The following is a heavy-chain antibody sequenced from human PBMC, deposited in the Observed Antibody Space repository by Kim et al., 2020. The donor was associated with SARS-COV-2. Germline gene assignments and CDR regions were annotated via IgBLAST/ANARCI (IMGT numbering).Heavy chain of an antibody. V-gene: IGHV5-51*01. CDR2: IYAGDSQT. D-gene: IGHD6-13*01. Sequence: GESLKISCEGYGFYFSNYWIAWVRQMPGKGLEWMGMIYAGDSQTRYSPSFQGQVTISVDKSIGTAYLQWSSLQASDTAKYYCARPRYSTSWYSMDVWGQGTTVTVSS. CDR1: GFYFSNYW. J-gene: IGHJ6*02. CDR3: ARPRYSTSWYSMDV.